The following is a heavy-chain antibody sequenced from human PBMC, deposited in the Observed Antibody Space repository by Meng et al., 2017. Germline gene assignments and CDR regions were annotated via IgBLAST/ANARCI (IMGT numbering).Heavy chain of an antibody. CDR2: IIPIFGTA. CDR1: GGTFSSYA. D-gene: IGHD3-22*01. CDR3: ARVSEEVVPSDDAFDI. Sequence: SVKVSCKASGGTFSSYAISWVRQAPGQGLEWMGGIIPIFGTANYAQKFQGRVTITTDESTSTAYMELSSLRSEDTAVYYCARVSEEVVPSDDAFDIWGQGTMVTVSS. J-gene: IGHJ3*02. V-gene: IGHV1-69*05.